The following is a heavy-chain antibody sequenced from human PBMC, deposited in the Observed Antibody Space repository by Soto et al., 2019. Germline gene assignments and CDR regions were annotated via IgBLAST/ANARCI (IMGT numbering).Heavy chain of an antibody. J-gene: IGHJ5*02. CDR3: ATSDCTNGVCYGTRWFDP. CDR2: IYYSGST. V-gene: IGHV4-39*01. D-gene: IGHD2-8*01. CDR1: GGSISSSSYY. Sequence: SETLSLTCTVSGGSISSSSYYWGWIRQPPGKGLEWIGSIYYSGSTYYNPSLKSRVTISVDTSKNQFSLKLSSVTAADTAVYYCATSDCTNGVCYGTRWFDPWGQGTLVTVS.